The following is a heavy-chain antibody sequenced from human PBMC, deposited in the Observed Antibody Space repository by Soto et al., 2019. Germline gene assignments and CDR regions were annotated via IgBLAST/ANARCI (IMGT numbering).Heavy chain of an antibody. J-gene: IGHJ4*02. CDR1: GYTFTSYA. CDR2: ISADNGNT. D-gene: IGHD4-4*01. Sequence: ASVKVSCKASGYTFTSYAMHWVRQAPGQRLEWMGWISADNGNTNYSQKLQGRVTMTRDTSASTAYMELSSLRSDDTAVYYCARATVTLWYFDYWGQGTLVTVSS. CDR3: ARATVTLWYFDY. V-gene: IGHV1-3*01.